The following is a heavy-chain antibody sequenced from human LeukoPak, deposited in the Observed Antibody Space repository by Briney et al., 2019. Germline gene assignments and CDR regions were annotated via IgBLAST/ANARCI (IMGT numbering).Heavy chain of an antibody. J-gene: IGHJ4*02. CDR2: INPNSGAT. CDR1: GFTFTAYF. Sequence: VKVSCKASGFTFTAYFMHWVRQAPGQGLEWMGWINPNSGATNYAQKFQGRVTMTRDTSISTAYMELSRLSSDDTALYYCARDGGGGYYGHIDYWGQGTLVTVSS. D-gene: IGHD3-3*01. V-gene: IGHV1-2*02. CDR3: ARDGGGGYYGHIDY.